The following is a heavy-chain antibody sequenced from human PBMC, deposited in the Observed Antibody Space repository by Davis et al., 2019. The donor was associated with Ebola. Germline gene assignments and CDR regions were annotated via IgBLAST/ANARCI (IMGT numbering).Heavy chain of an antibody. D-gene: IGHD1-26*01. J-gene: IGHJ4*02. Sequence: PSETLSLTCTVSGGSISSYYWSWIRQPPGKGLEWIGYFYYSGNTNYNPSLKSRFTISLDASKNHFSLLLTSVTAADMAVYYCSRGEDGVGPGKYWGQGTLVTVSS. CDR1: GGSISSYY. V-gene: IGHV4-59*01. CDR3: SRGEDGVGPGKY. CDR2: FYYSGNT.